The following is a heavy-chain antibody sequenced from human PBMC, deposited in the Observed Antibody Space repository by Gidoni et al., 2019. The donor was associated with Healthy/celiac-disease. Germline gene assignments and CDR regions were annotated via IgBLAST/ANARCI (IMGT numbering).Heavy chain of an antibody. CDR2: IYYSGST. CDR3: ASGTPAFDY. V-gene: IGHV4-39*01. J-gene: IGHJ4*02. D-gene: IGHD1-1*01. Sequence: QLQLPESGPGLVKPSETRSLTCTVSGRSISSSSYYWGWIRQPPGKGLEWIGSIYYSGSTYYNPSLKSRVTISVDTSQNQFSLKLSAVTAADTAVYYCASGTPAFDYWGQGTLVTVSS. CDR1: GRSISSSSYY.